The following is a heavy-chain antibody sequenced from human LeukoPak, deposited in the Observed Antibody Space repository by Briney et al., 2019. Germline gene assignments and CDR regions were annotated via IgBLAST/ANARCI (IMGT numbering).Heavy chain of an antibody. Sequence: GGSLRLSCAASGFTFSSYAMSWVRQAPGKGLEWVSAISGSGGSTYYAGSVKGRFTISRDISKNTLYLQMNSLRAEDTAVYYCAKEWDMVRGTFDYWGQGTLVTVSS. CDR2: ISGSGGST. D-gene: IGHD3-10*01. V-gene: IGHV3-23*01. CDR3: AKEWDMVRGTFDY. CDR1: GFTFSSYA. J-gene: IGHJ4*02.